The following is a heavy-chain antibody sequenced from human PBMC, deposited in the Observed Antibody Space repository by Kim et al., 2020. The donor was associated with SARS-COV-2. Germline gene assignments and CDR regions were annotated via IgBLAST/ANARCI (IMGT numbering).Heavy chain of an antibody. D-gene: IGHD3-10*01. Sequence: ASVKVSCKASGYTFTGYYMHWVRQAPGQGLEWMGWINPNSGGTNYAQKFQGWVTMTRDTSISTAYMELSRLRSDDTAVYYCARGDPWGSGSYYPYYFDYWGQGTLFTVSS. CDR3: ARGDPWGSGSYYPYYFDY. CDR2: INPNSGGT. V-gene: IGHV1-2*04. J-gene: IGHJ4*02. CDR1: GYTFTGYY.